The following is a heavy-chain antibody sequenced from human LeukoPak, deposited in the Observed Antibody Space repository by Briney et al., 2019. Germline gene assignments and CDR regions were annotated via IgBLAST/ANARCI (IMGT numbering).Heavy chain of an antibody. CDR2: INPDSGGT. J-gene: IGHJ6*03. CDR3: ARGSQYNYDFWSGYSNHYYYYYMDV. Sequence: ASVKVSCKASGYTFTGYYMHWVRPAPGQGLEWMGWINPDSGGTNYAQKFQGRVTMTRDTSISTAYMELSRLRSDDTAVYYCARGSQYNYDFWSGYSNHYYYYYMDVWGKGTTVTVSS. CDR1: GYTFTGYY. D-gene: IGHD3-3*01. V-gene: IGHV1-2*02.